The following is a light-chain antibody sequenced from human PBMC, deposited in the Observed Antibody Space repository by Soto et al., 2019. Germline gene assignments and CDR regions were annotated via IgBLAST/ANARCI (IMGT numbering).Light chain of an antibody. CDR2: ENN. V-gene: IGLV1-51*02. CDR3: GAWDNSLSAWV. CDR1: SSNIGINY. Sequence: QSVLTQPPSVSAAPGQKVTFSCSGGSSNIGINYVSWYQQLPGTAPKLLIYENNRRPSGIPDRFSGSKSSTSATLGITGLQTGDEADYYCGAWDNSLSAWVFGGGTKLTVL. J-gene: IGLJ3*02.